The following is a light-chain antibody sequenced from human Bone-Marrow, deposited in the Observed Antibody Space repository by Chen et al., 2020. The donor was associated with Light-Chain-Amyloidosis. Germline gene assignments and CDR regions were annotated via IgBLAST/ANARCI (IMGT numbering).Light chain of an antibody. CDR2: RDT. CDR3: QSADSSGTYEVI. CDR1: DLPTKY. V-gene: IGLV3-25*03. J-gene: IGLJ2*01. Sequence: SYELTQPPSVSVSPGQTARITCSGDDLPTKYAYWYQQKPGQAPVLVIHRDTERPSGISERFSGSRSGTTATLTISGVPAEDEADYHCQSADSSGTYEVIFGGGTKLTVL.